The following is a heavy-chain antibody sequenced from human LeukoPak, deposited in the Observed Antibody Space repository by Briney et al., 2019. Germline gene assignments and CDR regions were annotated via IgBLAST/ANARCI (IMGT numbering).Heavy chain of an antibody. CDR3: ARDTVPAATHYYYGMDV. CDR2: IWYDGSNK. Sequence: GRSLRLSCAASGFTFSSYGMHWVRQAPGKGLEWVAVIWYDGSNKYYADSVKGRFTTSRDNSKNTLYLQMNSLRAEDTAVYYCARDTVPAATHYYYGMDVWGQGTMVTVSS. J-gene: IGHJ6*02. CDR1: GFTFSSYG. D-gene: IGHD2-2*01. V-gene: IGHV3-33*01.